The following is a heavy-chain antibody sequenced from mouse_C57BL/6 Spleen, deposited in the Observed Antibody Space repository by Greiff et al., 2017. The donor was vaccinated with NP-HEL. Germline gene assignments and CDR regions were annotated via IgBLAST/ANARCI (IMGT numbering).Heavy chain of an antibody. J-gene: IGHJ3*01. V-gene: IGHV1-69*01. CDR1: GYTFTSYW. CDR2: IDPSDSYT. Sequence: QVQLQQPGAELVMPGASVKLSCKASGYTFTSYWLHWVKQRPGQGLEWIGEIDPSDSYTNYNQKFKGKSTLTVDKSSSTAYMQLSSLTSEDSAVYYCALYYGSSPFAYWGQGTLVTVSA. D-gene: IGHD1-1*01. CDR3: ALYYGSSPFAY.